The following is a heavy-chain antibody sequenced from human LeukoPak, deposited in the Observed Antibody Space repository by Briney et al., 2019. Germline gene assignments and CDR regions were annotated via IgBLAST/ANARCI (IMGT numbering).Heavy chain of an antibody. CDR2: IIPIFGTA. Sequence: SVKVSCKASGYTFTGYYMHWVRQAPGQGLEWMGGIIPIFGTANYAQKFQGRVTITADESTSTAYMELSSLRSEDTAVYYCAILQDIVVVTATRDEYFQHWGQGTLVTVSS. CDR3: AILQDIVVVTATRDEYFQH. J-gene: IGHJ1*01. D-gene: IGHD2-21*02. V-gene: IGHV1-69*13. CDR1: GYTFTGYY.